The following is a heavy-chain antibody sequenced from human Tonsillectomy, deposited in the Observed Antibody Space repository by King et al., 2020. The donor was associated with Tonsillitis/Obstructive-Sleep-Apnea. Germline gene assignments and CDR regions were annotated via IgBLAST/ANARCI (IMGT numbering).Heavy chain of an antibody. J-gene: IGHJ4*02. V-gene: IGHV1-69*09. CDR1: GGTFSSYA. Sequence: VQLVESGAEVKKPGSSVKVSCKASGGTFSSYAISWVRQAPGQGLEWMGRIIPILGIANYAQKFQGRVTITADKSTSTAYMELSSLRSEDTAVYYCAGDPPVEYGDNDHRYFDYWGQGTLVTVSS. CDR2: IIPILGIA. D-gene: IGHD4-17*01. CDR3: AGDPPVEYGDNDHRYFDY.